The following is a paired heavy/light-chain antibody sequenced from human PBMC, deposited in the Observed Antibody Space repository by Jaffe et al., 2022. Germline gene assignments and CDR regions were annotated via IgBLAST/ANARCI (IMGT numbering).Light chain of an antibody. V-gene: IGKV1-39*01. CDR1: QSISSY. CDR2: AAS. CDR3: QQSYSTPPIT. Sequence: DIQMTQSPSSLSASVGDRVTITCRASQSISSYLNWYQQKPGKAPKLLIYAASSLQSGVPSRFSGSGSGTDFTLTISSLQPEDFATYYCQQSYSTPPITFGQGTKLEIK. J-gene: IGKJ2*01.
Heavy chain of an antibody. D-gene: IGHD2-2*01. V-gene: IGHV1-8*01. CDR1: GYTFTSYD. CDR3: ARGREGRVPAAMSLVPRHYYYYYMDV. CDR2: MNPNSGNT. J-gene: IGHJ6*03. Sequence: QVQLVQSGAEVKKPGASVKVSCKASGYTFTSYDINWVRQATGQGLEWMGWMNPNSGNTGYAQKFQGRVTMTRNTSISTAYMELSSLRSEDTAVYYCARGREGRVPAAMSLVPRHYYYYYMDVWGKGTTVTVSS.